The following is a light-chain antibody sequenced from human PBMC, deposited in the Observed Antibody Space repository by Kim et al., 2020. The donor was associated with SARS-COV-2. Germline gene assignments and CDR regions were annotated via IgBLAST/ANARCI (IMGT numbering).Light chain of an antibody. CDR3: QQYNNGPYT. Sequence: PGERATHSCRASQGVGTNLAWYQQKPGQAPRLLIYGAFTRATDIPARFSGDWSGTGFTLTISSLQSEDFAVYYCQQYNNGPYTFGQGTKLEI. CDR2: GAF. CDR1: QGVGTN. J-gene: IGKJ2*01. V-gene: IGKV3-15*01.